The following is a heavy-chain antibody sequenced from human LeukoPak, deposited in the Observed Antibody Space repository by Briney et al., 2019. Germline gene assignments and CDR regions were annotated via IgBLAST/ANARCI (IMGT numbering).Heavy chain of an antibody. D-gene: IGHD3-16*02. V-gene: IGHV4-34*01. CDR2: INHSGST. CDR1: GGSFSGYY. CDR3: ARGKPDCVWGSYRPLFDY. Sequence: PSETLSLTCAVYGGSFSGYYWSWIRQPPGKGLEWIGEINHSGSTNYNPSLKSRVTISVDTSKNQFSLKLSSVTAADTAVYYCARGKPDCVWGSYRPLFDYWGQGTLVTVSS. J-gene: IGHJ4*02.